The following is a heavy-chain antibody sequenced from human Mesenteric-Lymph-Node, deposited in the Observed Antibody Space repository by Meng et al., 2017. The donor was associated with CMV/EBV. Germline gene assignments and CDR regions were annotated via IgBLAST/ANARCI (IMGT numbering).Heavy chain of an antibody. CDR2: INPSNGDT. J-gene: IGHJ5*02. Sequence: ASVKVSCKASGYTFTGYYIHWVRQAPGQGLEWMGWINPSNGDTNYAQKFQGRVTMTRDTSIATAYLELTSLRSDDTAVYYCARGSQSGAIRWWGYNWFDPWGQGTLVTVSS. V-gene: IGHV1-2*02. D-gene: IGHD2-2*02. CDR1: GYTFTGYY. CDR3: ARGSQSGAIRWWGYNWFDP.